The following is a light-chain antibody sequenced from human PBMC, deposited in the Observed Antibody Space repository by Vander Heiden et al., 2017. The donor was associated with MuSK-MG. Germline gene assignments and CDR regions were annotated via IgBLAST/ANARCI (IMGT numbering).Light chain of an antibody. CDR3: QQEDSTPYT. J-gene: IGKJ2*01. CDR2: WAS. Sequence: DIVMTQSPDFLAVSLGERATINCKSSQSVLYSSNNKNYLAWYQQKPGQPPKLLIYWASTRESGVPDRFSGSGSGTDFTLTISSLQAEDVAVYYCQQEDSTPYTFGQGTKLEIK. V-gene: IGKV4-1*01. CDR1: QSVLYSSNNKNY.